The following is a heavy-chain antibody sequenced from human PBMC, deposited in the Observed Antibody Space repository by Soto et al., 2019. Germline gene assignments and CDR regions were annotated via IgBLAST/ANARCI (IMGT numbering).Heavy chain of an antibody. V-gene: IGHV5-51*01. CDR1: GYRFSNYW. D-gene: IGHD2-15*01. CDR2: IFPAVADT. CDR3: ARSVVVPSTMNYFDY. Sequence: PGESLKISCKGSGYRFSNYWIAWVRQMPGKGLEWMGIIFPAVADTKYSPSFQGQVTSSADKSISTGYLQWSSLKASDTAMYYCARSVVVPSTMNYFDYWGQGPLVTVSS. J-gene: IGHJ4*02.